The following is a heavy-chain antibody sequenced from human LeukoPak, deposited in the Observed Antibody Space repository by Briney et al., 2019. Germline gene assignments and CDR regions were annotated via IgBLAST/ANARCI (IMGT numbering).Heavy chain of an antibody. V-gene: IGHV4-61*02. J-gene: IGHJ4*02. CDR1: GGSISSGSYY. CDR3: VRVMGRYGSGSYAFDY. CDR2: IYTSGST. Sequence: SQTLSLTCTVSGGSISSGSYYWSWIRQPAGKGLEWIGRIYTSGSTNYNPSLKSRVTISVDTSKNQFSLKLSSVTAADTAVYYCVRVMGRYGSGSYAFDYWGQGTLVTVSS. D-gene: IGHD3-10*01.